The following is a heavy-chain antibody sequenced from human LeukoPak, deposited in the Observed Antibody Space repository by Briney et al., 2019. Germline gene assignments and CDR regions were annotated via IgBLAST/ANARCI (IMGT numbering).Heavy chain of an antibody. Sequence: GGSLRLSCAASGFTFSSYSMNWVRQAPGKGLEWVSSISSSSSYIYYADSVKGRFTISRDNAKNSLYLQMNSLRAEDTAVYYCARGGRYFQNAFDIWGQGTMVTVSS. CDR2: ISSSSSYI. CDR1: GFTFSSYS. CDR3: ARGGRYFQNAFDI. V-gene: IGHV3-21*01. J-gene: IGHJ3*02. D-gene: IGHD3-9*01.